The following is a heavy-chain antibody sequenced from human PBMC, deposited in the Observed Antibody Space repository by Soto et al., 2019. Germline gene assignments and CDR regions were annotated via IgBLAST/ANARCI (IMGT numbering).Heavy chain of an antibody. CDR3: ARKDVAFDY. V-gene: IGHV3-23*01. CDR1: GFTFKNYA. D-gene: IGHD5-12*01. Sequence: GGSLRLSCAASGFTFKNYAMTWVRQAPGKGLEWVSLIYGSGGSADYADSVKGRFTISRDNSKNMLYVQMNSLRDEDTAVYYCARKDVAFDYWGQGIPVTVSS. CDR2: IYGSGGSA. J-gene: IGHJ4*02.